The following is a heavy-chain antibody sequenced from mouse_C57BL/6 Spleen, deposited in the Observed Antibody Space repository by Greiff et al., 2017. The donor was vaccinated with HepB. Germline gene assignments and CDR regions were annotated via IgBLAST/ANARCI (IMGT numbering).Heavy chain of an antibody. CDR3: TRESLYYGSSYRYFDV. V-gene: IGHV1-5*01. CDR1: GYTFTSYW. D-gene: IGHD1-1*01. Sequence: SGTVLARPGASVKMSCKTSGYTFTSYWLNWVKQRPGQGLEWIGAIYPGNSDTSYNQKFKGKAKLTAVTSASTAYMELSSLKNEDSAVYYCTRESLYYGSSYRYFDVWGTGTTVTVSS. CDR2: IYPGNSDT. J-gene: IGHJ1*03.